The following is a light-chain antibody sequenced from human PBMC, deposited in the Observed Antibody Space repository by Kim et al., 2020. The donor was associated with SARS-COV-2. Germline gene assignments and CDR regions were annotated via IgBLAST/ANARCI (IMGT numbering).Light chain of an antibody. J-gene: IGKJ1*01. V-gene: IGKV3-20*01. CDR2: GAS. CDR3: QQYSSSPAT. CDR1: QSVSSNY. Sequence: SPGERATLSCRASQSVSSNYLACYQQKPGQAPRLLIYGASSRATGIPDRFSGSGSGTDFTLTITRLEPEDFAVYYCQQYSSSPATFGQGTKVDIK.